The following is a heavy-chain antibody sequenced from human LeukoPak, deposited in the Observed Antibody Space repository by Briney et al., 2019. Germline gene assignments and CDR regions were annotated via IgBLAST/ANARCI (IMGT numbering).Heavy chain of an antibody. D-gene: IGHD4-17*01. Sequence: SETLSLTCTVSGGSISSYYWSWIRQPPGKGLEWIGYIYYSGSTNYNPSLKSRVTISVDTSKNQFSLKLSSVTAADTAVYYCASLTTVTTSDLDEMGGDSSGVFDYWGQGTLVTVSS. CDR2: IYYSGST. CDR1: GGSISSYY. J-gene: IGHJ4*02. CDR3: ASLTTVTTSDLDEMGGDSSGVFDY. V-gene: IGHV4-59*01.